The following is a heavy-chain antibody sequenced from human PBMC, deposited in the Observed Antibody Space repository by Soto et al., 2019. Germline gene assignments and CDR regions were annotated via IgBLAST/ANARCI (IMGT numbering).Heavy chain of an antibody. CDR3: SPLGGGNYYGMDV. V-gene: IGHV3-49*04. CDR1: GFIFGDYA. D-gene: IGHD3-16*01. J-gene: IGHJ6*02. Sequence: PGGSLRLSCIASGFIFGDYAMSWVRQAPGKGLGWIGFIRSKAYGGTTEYAASVKGRFTISRDDSKSIAYLQMNSLKTEDTAVYYCSPLGGGNYYGMDVWGQGTTVTVSS. CDR2: IRSKAYGGTT.